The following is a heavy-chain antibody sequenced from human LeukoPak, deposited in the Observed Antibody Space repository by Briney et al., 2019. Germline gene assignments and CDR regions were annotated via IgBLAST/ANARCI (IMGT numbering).Heavy chain of an antibody. CDR2: IYYSGST. D-gene: IGHD3-10*01. CDR3: ARGPYINPSTYYYGSGSFYFDY. J-gene: IGHJ4*02. V-gene: IGHV4-59*01. Sequence: SETLSLTCTVSGGSISSYYWSWIRQPPGKGLEWIGYIYYSGSTNYNPSLKGRVTISVDTSKNQFSLKLSSVTAADTAVYYCARGPYINPSTYYYGSGSFYFDYWGQGTLVTVSS. CDR1: GGSISSYY.